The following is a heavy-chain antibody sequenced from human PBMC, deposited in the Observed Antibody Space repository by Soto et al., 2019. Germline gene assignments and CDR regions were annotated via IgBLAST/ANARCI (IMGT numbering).Heavy chain of an antibody. Sequence: ASVKVSCKASGYTFTGYYMHWVRQAPGQGLEWMGWINPNSGGTNYAQKFQGWVTMTRDTSISTAYMELSRLRSDDTAVYYCARDIGRIVVVPAAIHGMDVWGQGTKVTVSS. J-gene: IGHJ6*02. CDR3: ARDIGRIVVVPAAIHGMDV. CDR1: GYTFTGYY. CDR2: INPNSGGT. V-gene: IGHV1-2*04. D-gene: IGHD2-2*01.